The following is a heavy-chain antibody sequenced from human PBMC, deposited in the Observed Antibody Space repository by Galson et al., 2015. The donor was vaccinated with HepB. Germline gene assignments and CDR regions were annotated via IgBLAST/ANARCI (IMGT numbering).Heavy chain of an antibody. CDR1: GGTFSSYA. V-gene: IGHV1-69*13. Sequence: SVKVSCKASGGTFSSYAISWVRQAPGQGLEWMGGIIPIFGTANYAQKFQGRVTITADESTSTAYMELSSLRSEDTAVYYCARDDYSGAGGYYYGMDVWGQGTTVTVSS. CDR2: IIPIFGTA. D-gene: IGHD2-15*01. J-gene: IGHJ6*02. CDR3: ARDDYSGAGGYYYGMDV.